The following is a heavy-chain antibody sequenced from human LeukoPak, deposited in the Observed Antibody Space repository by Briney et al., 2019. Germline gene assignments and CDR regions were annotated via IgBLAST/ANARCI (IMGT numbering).Heavy chain of an antibody. CDR2: VHYSGIT. J-gene: IGHJ4*02. CDR3: ASQLGGTTFH. Sequence: SETLSLTCTVSGASISSYYWSWIRQPPEQGLEWIGYVHYSGITDYNPSLQSRVTISLGTSKTQFSLKLSSVTAADTAVYYCASQLGGTTFHWGQGTLVTVSS. D-gene: IGHD1-1*01. V-gene: IGHV4-59*03. CDR1: GASISSYY.